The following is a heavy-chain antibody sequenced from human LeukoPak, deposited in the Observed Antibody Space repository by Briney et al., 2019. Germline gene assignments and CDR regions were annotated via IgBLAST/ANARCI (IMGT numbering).Heavy chain of an antibody. CDR3: ANTYFDY. Sequence: PRGSLRLSCAASGFTFSNYAMHWVRQAPGKGLEWVAFIQNDGSSKYYADSVKGRFTISRDNSKNTLYLQLSSLRAEDTAMFYCANTYFDYWGQGALVTVSS. V-gene: IGHV3-30*02. CDR1: GFTFSNYA. CDR2: IQNDGSSK. J-gene: IGHJ4*02.